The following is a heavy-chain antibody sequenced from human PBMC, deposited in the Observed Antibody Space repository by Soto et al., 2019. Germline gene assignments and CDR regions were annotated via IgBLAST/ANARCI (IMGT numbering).Heavy chain of an antibody. J-gene: IGHJ4*02. CDR3: AKDITEMATILFDY. V-gene: IGHV3-9*01. CDR1: GLTLDDYA. Sequence: EVQLVESGGGLVQPGRSLRLSCAASGLTLDDYAMHWGRPAPGKGLEWVSGISWNRGSIGYADSVKGRFTISRDNAKHSLYLHMNSLIDEDTALYYCAKDITEMATILFDYCGQGTLVTVSS. CDR2: ISWNRGSI. D-gene: IGHD5-12*01.